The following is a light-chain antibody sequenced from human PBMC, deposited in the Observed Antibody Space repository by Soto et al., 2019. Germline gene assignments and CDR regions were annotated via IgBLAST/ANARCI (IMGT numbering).Light chain of an antibody. V-gene: IGLV2-14*01. CDR2: DVN. CDR3: SSYTNPNTLV. J-gene: IGLJ2*01. Sequence: QSALIQPASVSGSPGQSITISCTGTTSDVGGYNHVSWFQQHPGKVPKLMIYDVNNRPSGVSNRFSGSKSGNTASLTISGLQAEDEDDYYCSSYTNPNTLVFGGGTKLTVL. CDR1: TSDVGGYNH.